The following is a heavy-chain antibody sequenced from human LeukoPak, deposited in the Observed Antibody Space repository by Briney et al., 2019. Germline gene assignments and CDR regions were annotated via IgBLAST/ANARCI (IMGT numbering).Heavy chain of an antibody. V-gene: IGHV1-2*02. CDR3: ARDFAYSSSWGVNDY. Sequence: ASVTVSCKASGYTFTGYYMHWVRQAPGQGLEWMGWINANSGGTNYAQKFQGRVTMTRDTSISTAYMELSRLRSDDTAVYYCARDFAYSSSWGVNDYWGQGTLVTVSS. CDR1: GYTFTGYY. D-gene: IGHD6-13*01. CDR2: INANSGGT. J-gene: IGHJ4*02.